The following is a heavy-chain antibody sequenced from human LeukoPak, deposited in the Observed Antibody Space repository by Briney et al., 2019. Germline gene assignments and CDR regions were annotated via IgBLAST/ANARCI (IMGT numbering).Heavy chain of an antibody. Sequence: GGSLRLSCAASGFTFSNYAMTWVRQAPGKGLEWVSSITGSGSSTYYADSVKGRFTVSRDNSKNTLYLQMKSLRAEDTAVYYCAKGGGYEAQYYYYYLDVWGKGTTVTISS. V-gene: IGHV3-23*01. D-gene: IGHD5-12*01. CDR3: AKGGGYEAQYYYYYLDV. CDR2: ITGSGSST. J-gene: IGHJ6*03. CDR1: GFTFSNYA.